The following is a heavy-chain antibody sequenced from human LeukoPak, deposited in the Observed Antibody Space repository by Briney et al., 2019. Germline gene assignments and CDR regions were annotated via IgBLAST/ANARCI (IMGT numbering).Heavy chain of an antibody. J-gene: IGHJ4*02. CDR2: ILPDGRDT. V-gene: IGHV1-2*02. D-gene: IGHD3-10*01. Sequence: GASVKVSCKVSGYTFAAHHIHWVRQAPGQGLEWMGWILPDGRDTKYSQKFQDRLTLTTDTSTNTAYRELSRLIPDDTAVYYCSGRYGPGPVWGQGTLISASP. CDR3: SGRYGPGPV. CDR1: GYTFAAHH.